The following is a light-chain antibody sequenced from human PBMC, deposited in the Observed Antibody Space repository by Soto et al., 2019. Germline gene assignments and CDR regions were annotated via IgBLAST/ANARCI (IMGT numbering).Light chain of an antibody. Sequence: DIALTQSPDSLALSLGERATMNCKSSQSVLYSSYNKSYLAWYQVKPGRPPKLLFSWASTRESGVPDRFGGSGSGTDFTLTISSLQAEDVAVHYCQQYYSTLITFGQGTRLEIK. J-gene: IGKJ5*01. CDR3: QQYYSTLIT. CDR2: WAS. V-gene: IGKV4-1*01. CDR1: QSVLYSSYNKSY.